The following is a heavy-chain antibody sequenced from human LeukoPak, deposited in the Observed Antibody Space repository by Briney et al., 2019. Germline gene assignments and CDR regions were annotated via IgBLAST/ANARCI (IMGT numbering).Heavy chain of an antibody. CDR1: GFTFSTYA. V-gene: IGHV3-23*01. J-gene: IGHJ4*02. CDR3: GKAGIGGVWYFDY. Sequence: PGGSLRLSCAASGFTFSTYAMSWVRPAPGKGLEWVSAIRGSGGGTYYADSEKRRFTISRDNSKNTLYLQMNRLRDEETALYYCGKAGIGGVWYFDYWGQGPLITVSS. D-gene: IGHD6-13*01. CDR2: IRGSGGGT.